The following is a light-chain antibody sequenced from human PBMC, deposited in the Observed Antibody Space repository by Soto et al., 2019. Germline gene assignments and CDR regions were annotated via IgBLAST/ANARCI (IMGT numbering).Light chain of an antibody. CDR2: YAS. CDR1: QTIGKY. Sequence: DIQMTQSPSSLSATVGDRVTITCRASQTIGKYLNWYQQQPGKVPKLLIYYASYLQSGVPSRFSGSESGTDFTLNISDLRPEDFATYYCQQSFSIPFTFGPGTKVDIK. CDR3: QQSFSIPFT. V-gene: IGKV1-39*01. J-gene: IGKJ3*01.